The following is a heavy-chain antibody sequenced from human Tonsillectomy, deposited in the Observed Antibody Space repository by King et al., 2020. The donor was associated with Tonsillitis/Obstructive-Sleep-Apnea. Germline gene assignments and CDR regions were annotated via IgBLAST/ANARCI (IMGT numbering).Heavy chain of an antibody. D-gene: IGHD2/OR15-2a*01. CDR3: ARSFSRFYSMDV. CDR2: IYPGDSDT. V-gene: IGHV5-51*03. J-gene: IGHJ6*02. Sequence: QLVQSGSEVKKPGESLNISCKGSGYSFTTHWIGWVRQMPEKGLEWMGIIYPGDSDTRYSPTFQGQVTISADRSISTAYLEWSSLKASDTAIYYCARSFSRFYSMDVWGQGTTVTVSS. CDR1: GYSFTTHW.